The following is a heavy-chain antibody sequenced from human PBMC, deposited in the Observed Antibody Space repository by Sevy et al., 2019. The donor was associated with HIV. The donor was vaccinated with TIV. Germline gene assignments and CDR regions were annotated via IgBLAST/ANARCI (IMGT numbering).Heavy chain of an antibody. CDR1: GFTFSSYS. V-gene: IGHV3-48*02. D-gene: IGHD3-3*01. J-gene: IGHJ6*02. CDR2: ISSSSSTI. CDR3: ARDKGFFEWLFDGMDV. Sequence: GGSLRLSCAASGFTFSSYSMNWVRQAPGKGLEWVSYISSSSSTIYYADSVKGRFTISRDNAKNSLYLQMNSLRDEDTAVYYGARDKGFFEWLFDGMDVWGQGTTVTVSS.